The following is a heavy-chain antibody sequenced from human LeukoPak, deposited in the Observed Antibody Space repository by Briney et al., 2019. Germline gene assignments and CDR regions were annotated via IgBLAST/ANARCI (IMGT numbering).Heavy chain of an antibody. V-gene: IGHV3-7*05. CDR2: IKEDGSVK. CDR1: GFTFSSTW. CDR3: AKAIESRAAARPYGVDV. D-gene: IGHD6-13*01. Sequence: GGSLRLSCTASGFTFSSTWMTWVRQAPGKGLEWVTNIKEDGSVKDYVESVRGRFTISRDNSKNSLYLQMNSLRTEDTALYYCAKAIESRAAARPYGVDVWGQGTTVTVSS. J-gene: IGHJ6*02.